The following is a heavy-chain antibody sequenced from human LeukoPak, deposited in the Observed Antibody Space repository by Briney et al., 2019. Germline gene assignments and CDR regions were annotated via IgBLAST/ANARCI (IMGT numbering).Heavy chain of an antibody. J-gene: IGHJ6*03. CDR3: ARDSSSSRDYYYYYYMDV. Sequence: GASVKVSCKASGGTFSSYAISWVRQAPGQGLEWMGGIIPIFGTANYAQKFQGRVTITADESTSTAYMELSSLRSEDTAVYYCARDSSSSRDYYYYYYMDVWGKGTTVTVSS. CDR2: IIPIFGTA. V-gene: IGHV1-69*13. CDR1: GGTFSSYA. D-gene: IGHD6-6*01.